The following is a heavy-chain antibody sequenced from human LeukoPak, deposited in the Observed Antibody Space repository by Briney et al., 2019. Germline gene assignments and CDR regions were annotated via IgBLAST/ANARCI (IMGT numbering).Heavy chain of an antibody. V-gene: IGHV1-69*05. CDR2: SIPISPTA. Sequence: SVKVSCKASGGTFSGYAISWVRQAPGQGLEWMGGSIPISPTANYAQKFQGRLTITTDEFTTTAYMELSSLRSEDTAVYYCATGRVSDTTLDTWFDPWGQGTLVTVSS. D-gene: IGHD5-18*01. J-gene: IGHJ5*02. CDR1: GGTFSGYA. CDR3: ATGRVSDTTLDTWFDP.